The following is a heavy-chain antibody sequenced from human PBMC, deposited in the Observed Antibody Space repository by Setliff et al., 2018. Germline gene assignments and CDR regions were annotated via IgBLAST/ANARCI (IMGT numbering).Heavy chain of an antibody. CDR2: IYYSGST. V-gene: IGHV4-39*07. Sequence: SETLSLTCTVSGGSISSSSYYWGWIRQPPGKGLEWIGSIYYSGSTNYNPSLKSRVTISVDTSKNQFSLKLSSVTAADTAVYYCARVLTGYYEGVYYYYMDVWGKGTTVTVSS. CDR3: ARVLTGYYEGVYYYYMDV. CDR1: GGSISSSSYY. D-gene: IGHD3-9*01. J-gene: IGHJ6*03.